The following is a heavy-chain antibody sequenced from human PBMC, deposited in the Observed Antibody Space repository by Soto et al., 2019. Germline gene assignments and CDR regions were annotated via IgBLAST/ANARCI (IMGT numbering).Heavy chain of an antibody. CDR3: AREDDGGDRDYYGLDV. V-gene: IGHV4-30-4*08. Sequence: QVQLQQSGPGLVKPSQTLSLTCTVSGGSISSDNYHWTWIRQSPGKGLEWIGYIYYSGSIFYNPSFKSRVTISVDTSKNQFSLQLSSVTAADTAVYFCAREDDGGDRDYYGLDVWGQGTTVTASS. D-gene: IGHD2-21*02. CDR1: GGSISSDNYH. CDR2: IYYSGSI. J-gene: IGHJ6*02.